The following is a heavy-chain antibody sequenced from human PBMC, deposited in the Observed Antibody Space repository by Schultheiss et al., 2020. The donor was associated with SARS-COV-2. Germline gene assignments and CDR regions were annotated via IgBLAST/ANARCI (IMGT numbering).Heavy chain of an antibody. V-gene: IGHV2-26*01. Sequence: LRLSCTVSGGSISSSSYYWGWIRQPPGKALEWLAHIFSNDEKSYSTSLKSRLTISKDTSKSQVVLTMTNMDPVDTATYYCARSYTNYGMDVWGQGTTVTVSS. CDR3: ARSYTNYGMDV. CDR2: IFSNDEK. CDR1: GGSISSSSYY. D-gene: IGHD5-18*01. J-gene: IGHJ6*02.